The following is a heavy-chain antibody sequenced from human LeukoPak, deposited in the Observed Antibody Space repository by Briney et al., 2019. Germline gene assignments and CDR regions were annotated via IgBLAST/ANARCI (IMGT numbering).Heavy chain of an antibody. V-gene: IGHV1-8*01. J-gene: IGHJ4*02. CDR2: MNPNSGNT. CDR1: GYTFTSYD. D-gene: IGHD2-15*01. CDR3: ARGRLVVVVAATSDLEPHYYFDY. Sequence: ASVTVSCTASGYTFTSYDINWVRQATGQGLEWMGWMNPNSGNTGYAQKFQGRVTMTRNTSISTAYMELSSLRSEDTAVYYCARGRLVVVVAATSDLEPHYYFDYWGQGTLVTVSS.